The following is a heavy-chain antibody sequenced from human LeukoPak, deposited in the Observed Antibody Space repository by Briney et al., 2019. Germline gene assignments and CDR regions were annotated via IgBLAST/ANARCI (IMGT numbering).Heavy chain of an antibody. CDR3: AKGLRYFDWADY. CDR1: GFTFDDYV. V-gene: IGHV3-9*01. D-gene: IGHD3-9*01. J-gene: IGHJ4*02. CDR2: ISWNTFTV. Sequence: PAGGSLRLSCAASGFTFDDYVMPWVRQAPGKGLEWVSTISWNTFTVRYADSVKGRFTISRDNAKNSLYLQMNSLRTEDTALYYCAKGLRYFDWADYGGQGTLVTVSS.